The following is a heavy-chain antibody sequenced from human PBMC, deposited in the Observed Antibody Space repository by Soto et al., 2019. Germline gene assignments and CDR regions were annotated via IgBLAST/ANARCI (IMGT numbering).Heavy chain of an antibody. J-gene: IGHJ6*02. CDR3: ARGVYAGVDV. Sequence: QVQLVQSGAEVTKPGASVKVSCKASGYTFTSYDINWVRQATGQGLEWMGWMSPNSGDTGYAQKFQGRVTMTRDTSISTAYMELSNLRSEDTAIYYCARGVYAGVDVWGQGSTVTVSS. D-gene: IGHD2-8*01. V-gene: IGHV1-8*01. CDR2: MSPNSGDT. CDR1: GYTFTSYD.